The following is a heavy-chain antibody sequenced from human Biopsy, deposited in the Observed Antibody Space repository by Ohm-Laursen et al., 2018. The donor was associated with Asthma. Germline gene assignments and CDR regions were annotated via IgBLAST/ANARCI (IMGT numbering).Heavy chain of an antibody. D-gene: IGHD3-3*01. Sequence: SLRLSCTAFGFTFSSYGMHWVRQAPGKGLEWVAVIWYDGSNKYYADSVKGRFTISRDNSKNTLYLQMNSLRAEDTAVYYRARSIYDFWSGYYGMDVWGQGTTVTVSS. CDR1: GFTFSSYG. V-gene: IGHV3-33*01. CDR3: ARSIYDFWSGYYGMDV. CDR2: IWYDGSNK. J-gene: IGHJ6*02.